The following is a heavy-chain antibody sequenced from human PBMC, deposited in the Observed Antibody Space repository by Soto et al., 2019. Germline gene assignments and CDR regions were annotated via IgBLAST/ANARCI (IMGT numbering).Heavy chain of an antibody. CDR1: GGTFSTYA. J-gene: IGHJ6*03. CDR3: ARGPPNWNYDYSSYMDV. CDR2: SNAGKGNT. Sequence: GASVKVSCKTSGGTFSTYAIYWVRQAPGQRLEWMGWSNAGKGNTKYSQKCQGRVTITRDTAARTAYMELSSLRSEDTAVYYCARGPPNWNYDYSSYMDVWGKGTTVTVSS. V-gene: IGHV1-3*01. D-gene: IGHD1-1*01.